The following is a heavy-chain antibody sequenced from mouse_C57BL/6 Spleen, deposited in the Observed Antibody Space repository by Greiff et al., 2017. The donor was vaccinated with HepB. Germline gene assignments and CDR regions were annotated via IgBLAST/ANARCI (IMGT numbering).Heavy chain of an antibody. V-gene: IGHV1-61*01. J-gene: IGHJ2*01. Sequence: VQLQQSGAELVRPGSSVKLSCKASGYTFTSYWMDWVKQRPGQGLEWIGNIYPSDSETHYNQKFKDKATLTVDKSSSTAYMQLSSLTSEDSAVYYCAREVGYFYYFDYWGQGTTLTVSS. CDR2: IYPSDSET. D-gene: IGHD2-3*01. CDR3: AREVGYFYYFDY. CDR1: GYTFTSYW.